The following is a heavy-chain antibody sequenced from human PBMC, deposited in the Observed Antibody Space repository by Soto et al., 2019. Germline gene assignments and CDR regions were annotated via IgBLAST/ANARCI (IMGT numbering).Heavy chain of an antibody. CDR3: AKRGALGYYFDY. J-gene: IGHJ4*02. Sequence: PGGSLRLSCAASGFTFSSYAMSCVRQAPGKGLEWVSAISGSGGSTYYADSVKGRFTISRDNSKNTLYLQMNSLRAEDTAVYYCAKRGALGYYFDYWGQGTLVTVSS. D-gene: IGHD3-16*01. CDR1: GFTFSSYA. V-gene: IGHV3-23*01. CDR2: ISGSGGST.